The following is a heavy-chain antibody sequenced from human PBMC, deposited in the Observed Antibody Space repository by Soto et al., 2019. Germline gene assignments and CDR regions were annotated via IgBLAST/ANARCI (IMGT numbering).Heavy chain of an antibody. V-gene: IGHV4-30-4*01. D-gene: IGHD3-10*01. Sequence: SETLSLTCTVSGDSISSGDYYWSWIRQPPGKGLEWIGCIYYSGNTYYNPSLKRRFSISVDTSKNQFSLQLSSVTVADTAVYYCARDRWFGESDAFDIWGQGTMVTV. J-gene: IGHJ3*02. CDR2: IYYSGNT. CDR3: ARDRWFGESDAFDI. CDR1: GDSISSGDYY.